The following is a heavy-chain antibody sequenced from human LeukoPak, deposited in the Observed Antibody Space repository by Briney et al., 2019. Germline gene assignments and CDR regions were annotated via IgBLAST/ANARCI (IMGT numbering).Heavy chain of an antibody. CDR2: INGRSDNL. CDR1: GLTFSAYT. J-gene: IGHJ6*04. Sequence: GGSLRLSCAASGLTFSAYTMNWVRQAPGKGLEWVSSINGRSDNLYYADSVMGRFTISRDNAKNTLYLQMNSLRAEDTAVYYCAKSGKYYDFWSGYPGMDVWGKGTTVTVSS. D-gene: IGHD3-3*01. V-gene: IGHV3-48*01. CDR3: AKSGKYYDFWSGYPGMDV.